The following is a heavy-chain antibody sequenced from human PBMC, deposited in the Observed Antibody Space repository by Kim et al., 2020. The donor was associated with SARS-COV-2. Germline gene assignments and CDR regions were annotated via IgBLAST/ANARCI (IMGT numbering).Heavy chain of an antibody. D-gene: IGHD3-10*01. CDR1: GDSVSNDSVS. CDR2: TYYRSKWYN. CDR3: ARDMIRGIDHTGLDS. V-gene: IGHV6-1*01. Sequence: SQTLSLTCAISGDSVSNDSVSWNWIRQSPSRGLEWLGRTYYRSKWYNDYAVSLKGRIIISPDRGKNQFSLQLRFVTPEDTAVYYCARDMIRGIDHTGLDSWGQGTLVTVSS. J-gene: IGHJ4*02.